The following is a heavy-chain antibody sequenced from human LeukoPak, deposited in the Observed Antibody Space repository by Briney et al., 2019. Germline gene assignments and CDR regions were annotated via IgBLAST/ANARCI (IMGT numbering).Heavy chain of an antibody. CDR1: GFTFRIVW. D-gene: IGHD3-22*01. J-gene: IGHJ4*02. CDR3: ATGASRYYNSSGFYPPFDY. CDR2: IKSRPDGGTI. Sequence: GGSLRLSCAASGFTFRIVWMTWVRQAPGKGLECVGRIKSRPDGGTIDYAASLKGRFTISRDDSKSTLYLQLNSLKTEDTAVYYCATGASRYYNSSGFYPPFDYWGQGTLVTVSS. V-gene: IGHV3-15*01.